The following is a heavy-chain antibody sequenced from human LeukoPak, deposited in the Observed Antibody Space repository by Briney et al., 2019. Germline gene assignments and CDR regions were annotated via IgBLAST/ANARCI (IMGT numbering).Heavy chain of an antibody. CDR2: INAGNGNT. J-gene: IGHJ5*02. D-gene: IGHD3-10*01. CDR3: ARGRMVRGVIITYNWFDP. CDR1: GYTFTSYA. Sequence: ASVKVSCKASGYTFTSYAMHWVRQAPGQRLEWMGWINAGNGNTKYSQKFQGRVTITRGTSASTAYMELSSLRSEDTAVYYCARGRMVRGVIITYNWFDPWGQGTLVTVSS. V-gene: IGHV1-3*01.